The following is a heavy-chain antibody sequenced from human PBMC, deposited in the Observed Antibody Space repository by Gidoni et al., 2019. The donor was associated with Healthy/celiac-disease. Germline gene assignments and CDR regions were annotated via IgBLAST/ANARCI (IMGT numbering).Heavy chain of an antibody. Sequence: EVQLVESGGGLVKPGGSLRLSCAASGFTFSSYSMNWGRQAPGKGLEGVSSISRSSSYIYYADSVKGRFTISRDNAKNSLYLQMNSLRAEDTAVYYCARGSAVGGEYYFDYWGQGTLVTVSS. CDR3: ARGSAVGGEYYFDY. D-gene: IGHD3-16*01. CDR1: GFTFSSYS. V-gene: IGHV3-21*01. J-gene: IGHJ4*02. CDR2: ISRSSSYI.